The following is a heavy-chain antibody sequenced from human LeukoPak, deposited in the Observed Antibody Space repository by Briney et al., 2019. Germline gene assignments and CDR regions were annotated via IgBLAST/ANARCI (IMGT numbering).Heavy chain of an antibody. V-gene: IGHV4-59*08. J-gene: IGHJ4*02. Sequence: PSETLSLTCAVSGGPISNYYWTWIRQPPGKGLEWIGYNSNTGNTKYNSSPKSRVTILVDTSKNQFSLRLTSVTAADSAVYFCVRQASGSYFFDYWGQGALVTVSS. D-gene: IGHD1-26*01. CDR2: NSNTGNT. CDR1: GGPISNYY. CDR3: VRQASGSYFFDY.